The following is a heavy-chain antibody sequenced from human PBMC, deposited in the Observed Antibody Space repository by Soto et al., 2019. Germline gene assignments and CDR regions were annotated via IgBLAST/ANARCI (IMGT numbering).Heavy chain of an antibody. Sequence: SVKVSCKASGGTFSSYAISWVRQAPGQGLEWMGGIIPIFGTANYAQKFQGRVTITADESTSTAYMELSSLRSEDTAVYYCARVSSGDYPPDYWGQGTLVTVSS. V-gene: IGHV1-69*13. J-gene: IGHJ4*02. CDR2: IIPIFGTA. D-gene: IGHD4-17*01. CDR1: GGTFSSYA. CDR3: ARVSSGDYPPDY.